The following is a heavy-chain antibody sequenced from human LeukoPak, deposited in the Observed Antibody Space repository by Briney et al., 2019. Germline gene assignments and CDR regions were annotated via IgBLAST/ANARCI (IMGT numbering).Heavy chain of an antibody. Sequence: GASVKVSCKASGYTFTSYDINWVRHATGQGLEWMGWMNPNSGNTGYAQKFQGRVTMTRNTSISTAYMELSSLRSEDTAVYYCARGSYRYCSGGSCYHYSNWFDPWGQGTLVTVSS. CDR2: MNPNSGNT. J-gene: IGHJ5*02. CDR3: ARGSYRYCSGGSCYHYSNWFDP. V-gene: IGHV1-8*01. CDR1: GYTFTSYD. D-gene: IGHD2-15*01.